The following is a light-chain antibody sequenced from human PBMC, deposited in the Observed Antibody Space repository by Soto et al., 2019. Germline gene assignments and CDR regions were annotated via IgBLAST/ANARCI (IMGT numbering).Light chain of an antibody. J-gene: IGKJ2*01. CDR1: QSISSY. CDR2: AAC. CDR3: QQSYSTLFT. V-gene: IGKV1-39*01. Sequence: DIQMTQSPSSLSASVVDRVTITCRASQSISSYLNWYQQKPGKAPKLLIYAACSLQSEVPSRFSGSGSGTDFTLTISSLQPEDFATYYCQQSYSTLFTFGQGTKLEIK.